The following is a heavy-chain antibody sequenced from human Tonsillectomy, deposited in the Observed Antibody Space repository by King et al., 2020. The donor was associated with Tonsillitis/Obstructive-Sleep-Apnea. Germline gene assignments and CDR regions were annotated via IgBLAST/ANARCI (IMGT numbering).Heavy chain of an antibody. CDR1: GFTFSSYS. D-gene: IGHD3-16*01. Sequence: VQLVESGGGLVKPGGSLRLSCAASGFTFSSYSMNWVRQAPGKGLEWVSSISSSSSYIYYADSVKGRFTISRDNAKNSLYLQMNSLRAEDTAVYYCAGVLGELHTGYFDYWGQGTLVTVSS. V-gene: IGHV3-21*01. CDR2: ISSSSSYI. J-gene: IGHJ4*02. CDR3: AGVLGELHTGYFDY.